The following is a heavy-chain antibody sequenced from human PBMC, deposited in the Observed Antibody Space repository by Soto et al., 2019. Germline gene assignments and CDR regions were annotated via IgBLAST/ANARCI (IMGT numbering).Heavy chain of an antibody. CDR1: GYTFTSYD. V-gene: IGHV1-8*01. CDR2: MNPNSGNT. CDR3: ARVSGYYDFSCGYPTENAIYGMDV. D-gene: IGHD3-3*01. Sequence: AASVKVSCKASGYTFTSYDINWVRQATGQGLEWMGWMNPNSGNTGYAQTFQGRVTMTRNTSISTAYMELSSLRSEDTAVYYCARVSGYYDFSCGYPTENAIYGMDVWGQGTTVTVSS. J-gene: IGHJ6*02.